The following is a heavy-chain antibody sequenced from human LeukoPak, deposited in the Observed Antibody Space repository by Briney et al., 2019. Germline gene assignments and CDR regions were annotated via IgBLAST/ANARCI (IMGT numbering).Heavy chain of an antibody. CDR2: IRYDGSNE. CDR3: AKVPLRAAVEYY. J-gene: IGHJ4*02. Sequence: PGGSLRLSCAASGFTLSSYGMHWVRQAPGKGLEWVAFIRYDGSNEYYADSVKGRFTISRDNSKNTLYLQMNSLRAEDTAVYYCAKVPLRAAVEYYWVQGTLVTVSS. CDR1: GFTLSSYG. V-gene: IGHV3-30*02. D-gene: IGHD6-13*01.